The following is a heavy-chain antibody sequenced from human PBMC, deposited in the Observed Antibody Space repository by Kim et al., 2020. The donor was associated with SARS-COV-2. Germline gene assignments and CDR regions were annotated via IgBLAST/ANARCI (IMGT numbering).Heavy chain of an antibody. J-gene: IGHJ4*02. D-gene: IGHD6-19*01. Sequence: YADSVKGRFTISRDNAKNSLYLQMNSLRAEDTAVYYCARDLAVAGNTTDYWGQGTLVTVSS. CDR3: ARDLAVAGNTTDY. V-gene: IGHV3-11*01.